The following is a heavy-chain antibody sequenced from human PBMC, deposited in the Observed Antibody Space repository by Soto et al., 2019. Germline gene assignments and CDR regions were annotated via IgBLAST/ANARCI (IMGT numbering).Heavy chain of an antibody. CDR1: GLSFSNYD. CDR2: ISGSGKNT. CDR3: ANRNYFYRSGYTYPYFDF. D-gene: IGHD3-22*01. Sequence: EVQLYESGGGLVQPGGPLRLSCVASGLSFSNYDMSWVRQAPGKGLDWVSTISGSGKNTYYADSVKGRFTISRDNSRNTIYLQMNSLRAEDTAVYYCANRNYFYRSGYTYPYFDFWGQGALVTVSS. J-gene: IGHJ4*02. V-gene: IGHV3-23*01.